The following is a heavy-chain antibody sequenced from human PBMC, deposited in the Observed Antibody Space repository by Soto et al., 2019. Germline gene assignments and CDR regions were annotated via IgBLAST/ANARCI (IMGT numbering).Heavy chain of an antibody. CDR2: VSYDGNNE. CDR3: AKTITTPAVSSYSRDSTGRGALIDY. J-gene: IGHJ4*02. CDR1: GFTFSSYG. Sequence: QVQLVESGGGVVQPGRPLRLSCAASGFTFSSYGMHWVRQAPGKGLEWVAVVSYDGNNEYYADSVKDRFTTSRDNSKNTLYLQMNSLRAEDTAMYYCAKTITTPAVSSYSRDSTGRGALIDYWGQGTLVIVYS. V-gene: IGHV3-30*18. D-gene: IGHD3-3*01.